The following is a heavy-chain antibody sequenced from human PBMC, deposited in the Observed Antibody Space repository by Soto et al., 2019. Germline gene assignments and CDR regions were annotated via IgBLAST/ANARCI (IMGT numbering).Heavy chain of an antibody. CDR1: GFAFSSFW. J-gene: IGHJ6*02. CDR3: SRHETSRYYAMDV. V-gene: IGHV3-7*01. Sequence: VGSLRLSCAASGFAFSSFWMSWVRQAPGKGLEWVANRKEDGSEKQYVDSVKGRFTISRDNARNSLYLQMNSLRGEDAAVYYCSRHETSRYYAMDVWGQGTPVTVSS. CDR2: RKEDGSEK.